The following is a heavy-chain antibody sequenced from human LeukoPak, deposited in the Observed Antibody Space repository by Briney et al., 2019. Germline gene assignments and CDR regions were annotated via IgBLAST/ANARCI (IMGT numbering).Heavy chain of an antibody. CDR2: INPNSGGT. D-gene: IGHD5-12*01. CDR3: AKDYEDYYYYYYMDV. V-gene: IGHV1-2*02. J-gene: IGHJ6*03. Sequence: ASVKVSCKASGYTFTGYYMHWVRQAPGQGLEWMGWINPNSGGTNYAQKFQGRVTMTRDTSISAAYMELSRLTSDDTAVYYCAKDYEDYYYYYYMDVWGKGTTVTVSS. CDR1: GYTFTGYY.